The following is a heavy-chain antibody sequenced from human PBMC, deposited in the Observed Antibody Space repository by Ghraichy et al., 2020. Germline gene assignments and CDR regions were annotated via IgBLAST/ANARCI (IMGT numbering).Heavy chain of an antibody. CDR1: GFTFSNYG. J-gene: IGHJ2*01. CDR2: IWSDGDNE. Sequence: GGSLRLSCAASGFTFSNYGMFWLRQSPGKGLEWVSLIWSDGDNEDYAVSVRGRFTVARDNSNNTLFLQMTNLRDEDTAVYYCARGFGASYPVWYFGLWGRGTPVTVSA. V-gene: IGHV3-33*01. CDR3: ARGFGASYPVWYFGL. D-gene: IGHD4/OR15-4a*01.